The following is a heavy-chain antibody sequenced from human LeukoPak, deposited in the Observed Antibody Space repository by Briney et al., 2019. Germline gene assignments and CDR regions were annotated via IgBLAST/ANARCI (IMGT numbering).Heavy chain of an antibody. J-gene: IGHJ3*02. V-gene: IGHV4-4*07. CDR3: AGLWGSYSTEKDAFDI. CDR2: IYTSGST. CDR1: CGSLSSYY. Sequence: PSETLSLTCTVSCGSLSSYYWSWIRQPAGKGLEWIGRIYTSGSTNYNPSLKSRVTISVDTSMNQFSLQLSSVTAADRAGYYFAGLWGSYSTEKDAFDIWGQGTMVTVSS. D-gene: IGHD1-26*01.